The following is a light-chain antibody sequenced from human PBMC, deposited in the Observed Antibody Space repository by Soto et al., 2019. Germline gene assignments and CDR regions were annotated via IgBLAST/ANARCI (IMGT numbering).Light chain of an antibody. V-gene: IGKV1-5*03. J-gene: IGKJ1*01. Sequence: IQMTQSPSTLSASVGDRVTITCRASQSISVWLAWYQQKAGKAPNLLIYKASTLKSGVPSRFSGSGSGTEFTLTISSLQPDDFATYYCQHYNSYSEAFGQGTKVDIK. CDR3: QHYNSYSEA. CDR2: KAS. CDR1: QSISVW.